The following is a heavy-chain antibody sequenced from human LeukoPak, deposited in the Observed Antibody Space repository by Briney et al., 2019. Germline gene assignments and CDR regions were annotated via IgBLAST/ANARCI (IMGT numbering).Heavy chain of an antibody. Sequence: GGSLRLPCAASGFTFSSYEMNWVRQAPGKGLEWVSAISGSGGSTYYADSVKGRFTISRDNSKNTLYLQMNSLRAEDTAVYYCARAPAPDSVEGYWGKGTLVTVSS. CDR2: ISGSGGST. V-gene: IGHV3-23*01. CDR1: GFTFSSYE. J-gene: IGHJ4*02. D-gene: IGHD1-14*01. CDR3: ARAPAPDSVEGY.